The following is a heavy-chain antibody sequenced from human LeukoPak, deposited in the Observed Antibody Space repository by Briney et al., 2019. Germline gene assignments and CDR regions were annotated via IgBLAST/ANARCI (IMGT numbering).Heavy chain of an antibody. V-gene: IGHV4-31*03. CDR1: GDSLNSGSYY. Sequence: SETLSLTCTVFGDSLNSGSYYWSWIRQHSERGLEWIGYISYRGTTFYNPSHKSRVSISGDTSKTQFSLNINSVTAADTAVYYCARMPRGVAVVTPYYFDSWGQGTLVTVSS. J-gene: IGHJ4*02. CDR3: ARMPRGVAVVTPYYFDS. D-gene: IGHD2-21*02. CDR2: ISYRGTT.